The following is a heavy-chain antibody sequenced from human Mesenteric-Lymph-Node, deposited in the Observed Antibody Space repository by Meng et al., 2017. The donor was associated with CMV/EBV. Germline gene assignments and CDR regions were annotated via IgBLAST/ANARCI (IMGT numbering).Heavy chain of an antibody. CDR2: ISYDGFNK. CDR1: GFTFSNFA. Sequence: GESLKISCAASGFTFSNFALHWVRQAPGKGLEWVAVISYDGFNKNYADSVRGRFTISRDNSKNTLYLQMNSLRAEDTAVYYCARCDSSPTTTPNEYYFDYWGQGTLVTVSS. D-gene: IGHD6-13*01. V-gene: IGHV3-30*14. CDR3: ARCDSSPTTTPNEYYFDY. J-gene: IGHJ4*02.